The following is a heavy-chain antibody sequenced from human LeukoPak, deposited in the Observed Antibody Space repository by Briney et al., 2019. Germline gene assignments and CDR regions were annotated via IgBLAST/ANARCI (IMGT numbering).Heavy chain of an antibody. CDR1: GFTFSSSW. CDR2: INGDGRNI. V-gene: IGHV3-74*01. J-gene: IGHJ6*02. Sequence: PGGSLXLSCAASGFTFSSSWMHWVRQGPGKGLVWVSRINGDGRNINYADSVKGRFTISRDNSKNTLHLQMNSLRAEDTAVYYCTRAYDSSGYYDYYYGMDVWGQGTTVTVSS. D-gene: IGHD3-22*01. CDR3: TRAYDSSGYYDYYYGMDV.